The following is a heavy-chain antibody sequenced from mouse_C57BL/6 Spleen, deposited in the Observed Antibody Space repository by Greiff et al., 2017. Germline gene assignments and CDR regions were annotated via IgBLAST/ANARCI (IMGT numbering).Heavy chain of an antibody. D-gene: IGHD1-1*01. CDR2: ILTGSGST. J-gene: IGHJ3*01. V-gene: IGHV1-9*01. CDR1: GYTFTGYW. Sequence: VQLQQSGAELMKPGASVKLSCKATGYTFTGYWIEWVKQRPGHGLEWIGEILTGSGSTKYNEKFKGKGTFTADTSSNTAYMQLSSLTTDESAIYNGATTETGRSYVGFADWGQGTRVTVSA. CDR3: ATTETGRSYVGFAD.